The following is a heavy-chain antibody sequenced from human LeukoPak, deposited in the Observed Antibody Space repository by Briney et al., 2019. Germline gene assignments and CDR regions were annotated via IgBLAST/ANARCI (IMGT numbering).Heavy chain of an antibody. D-gene: IGHD3-10*01. CDR1: GGPISSGNYY. V-gene: IGHV4-61*02. CDR2: VHSSGST. J-gene: IGHJ4*02. Sequence: SETLSLTCTVSGGPISSGNYYWNWIRQPPGKDLKGFGRVHSSGSTNHNPSLKSRVTISRDTSKNQFSVIVSSVSAADTAIYFCARSKGDYGSGSLGYWGQGILVTVSS. CDR3: ARSKGDYGSGSLGY.